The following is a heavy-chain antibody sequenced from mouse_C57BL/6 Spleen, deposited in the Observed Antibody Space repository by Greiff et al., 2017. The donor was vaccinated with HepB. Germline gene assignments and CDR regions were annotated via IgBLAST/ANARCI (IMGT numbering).Heavy chain of an antibody. CDR2: IDPSDSYT. D-gene: IGHD2-4*01. CDR1: GYTFTSYW. J-gene: IGHJ2*01. V-gene: IGHV1-50*01. CDR3: ARRGYYDYDGYYFDY. Sequence: QVHVKQPGAELVKPGASVKLSCKASGYTFTSYWMQWVKQRPGQGLEWIGEIDPSDSYTNYNQKFKGKATLTVDTSSSTAYMQLSSLTSEDSAVYYCARRGYYDYDGYYFDYWGQGTTLTVSS.